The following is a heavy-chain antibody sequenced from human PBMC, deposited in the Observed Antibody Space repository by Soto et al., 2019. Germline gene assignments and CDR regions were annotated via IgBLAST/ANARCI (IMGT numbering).Heavy chain of an antibody. D-gene: IGHD3-22*01. CDR3: AKAAIGDSISYGMDV. CDR2: INGHSGVT. J-gene: IGHJ6*01. Sequence: QVQLVQSGPEVTKPGASVKVSCKASGFIFTGYYIHWVRQAPGQRLEWMGWINGHSGVTSYSQTFQGRVTMTRDTPTTTAYMELSSLTSDDTALYYCAKAAIGDSISYGMDVWGQGTTVIVSS. CDR1: GFIFTGYY. V-gene: IGHV1-2*02.